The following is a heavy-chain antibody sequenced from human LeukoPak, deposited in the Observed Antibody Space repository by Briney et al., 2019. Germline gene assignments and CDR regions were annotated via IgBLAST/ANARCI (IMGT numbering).Heavy chain of an antibody. CDR2: ISSSGTTT. V-gene: IGHV3-48*03. CDR3: TTLTVASNFDY. J-gene: IGHJ4*02. D-gene: IGHD6-19*01. CDR1: GFSFSVYE. Sequence: GGSLRLSCAASGFSFSVYEMHWVRQAPGKGLEWISDISSSGTTTYYADSVKGRFTISRDNAKNSLYLQMNSLRAEDTAVYHCTTLTVASNFDYWGQGTLVTVSS.